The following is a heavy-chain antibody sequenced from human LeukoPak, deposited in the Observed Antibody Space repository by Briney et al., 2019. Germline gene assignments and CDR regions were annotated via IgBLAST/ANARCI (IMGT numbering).Heavy chain of an antibody. D-gene: IGHD4-17*01. Sequence: GGSLRLSCAASGFTFSSYEMNWVRQAPGQGLEWVSYISSSGSTIYYADSVKGRFTISRDNAKNSLYLQMNSLRAEDTAVYYCAKASAYGAYFDYWGQGTLVTVSS. J-gene: IGHJ4*02. V-gene: IGHV3-48*03. CDR2: ISSSGSTI. CDR1: GFTFSSYE. CDR3: AKASAYGAYFDY.